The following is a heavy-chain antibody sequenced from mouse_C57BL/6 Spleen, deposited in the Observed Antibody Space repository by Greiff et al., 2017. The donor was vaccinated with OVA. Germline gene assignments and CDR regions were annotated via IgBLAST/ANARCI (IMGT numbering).Heavy chain of an antibody. D-gene: IGHD4-1*01. Sequence: EVQLQQSGPELVKPGASVKIPCKASGYTFTDYNMDWVKQSHGKSLEWIGDINPNNGGTIYNQKFKGKATLTVDKSSSTAYMELRSLTSEDTAVYYCARGLGRGSYAMDYWGQGTSVTVSS. CDR2: INPNNGGT. J-gene: IGHJ4*01. CDR1: GYTFTDYN. V-gene: IGHV1-18*01. CDR3: ARGLGRGSYAMDY.